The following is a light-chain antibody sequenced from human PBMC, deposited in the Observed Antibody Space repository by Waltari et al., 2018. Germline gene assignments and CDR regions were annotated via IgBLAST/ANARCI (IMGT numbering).Light chain of an antibody. J-gene: IGKJ4*01. CDR3: QQYYTTVT. CDR1: QNVFYRSNNRNY. Sequence: DVVMTQSPDSLAVSLGERAAINCTSSQNVFYRSNNRNYLAWYQQKPGQPPKLLIYWASTRESGVPDRFSGSGSGTDFTLTISSLQAEDVAVYYCQQYYTTVTFGGGTKVEIK. CDR2: WAS. V-gene: IGKV4-1*01.